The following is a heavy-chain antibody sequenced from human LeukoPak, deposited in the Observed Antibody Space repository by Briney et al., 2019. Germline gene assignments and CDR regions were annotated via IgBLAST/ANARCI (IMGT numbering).Heavy chain of an antibody. J-gene: IGHJ1*01. Sequence: ASVKVSCKASGYTFTSYYMHWVRQAPGQGLEWMGIINPSGGSTSYAQKFQGRVTITADKSTSTAYMELSSLRSEDTAVYYCASGRDEYFQHWGQGTLVTVSS. D-gene: IGHD1-26*01. CDR2: INPSGGST. CDR1: GYTFTSYY. V-gene: IGHV1-46*01. CDR3: ASGRDEYFQH.